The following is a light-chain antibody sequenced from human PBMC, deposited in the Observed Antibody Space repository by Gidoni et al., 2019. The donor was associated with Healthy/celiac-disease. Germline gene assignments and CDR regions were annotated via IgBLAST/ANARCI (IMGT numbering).Light chain of an antibody. CDR1: QSLRHSNGYNY. V-gene: IGKV2-28*01. J-gene: IGKJ2*01. Sequence: MVMTQSPLSLPVTPGESASISCRFSQSLRHSNGYNYLDWYLQKPGQSPQLLIYLGSNRAYGVPDRFSGSGSGTDFTLIISRVEDEDVGVYYCRQAQKTHPTFGQGTKLEIK. CDR2: LGS. CDR3: RQAQKTHPT.